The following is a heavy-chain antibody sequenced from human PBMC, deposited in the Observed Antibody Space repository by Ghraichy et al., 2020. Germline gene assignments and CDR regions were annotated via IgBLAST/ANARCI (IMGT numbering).Heavy chain of an antibody. CDR3: ARLSATYDFWSGNRHLNSFDP. CDR1: GGPISSSSYY. V-gene: IGHV4-39*01. CDR2: IYYSGST. D-gene: IGHD3-3*01. J-gene: IGHJ5*02. Sequence: SETLSLTCTVSGGPISSSSYYWAWIRQPPGKGLEWIGSIYYSGSTYYNPSLKSRVTMSVDLAKNQFSLKLTSVTAADTAVYYCARLSATYDFWSGNRHLNSFDPWVQGLRVTFS.